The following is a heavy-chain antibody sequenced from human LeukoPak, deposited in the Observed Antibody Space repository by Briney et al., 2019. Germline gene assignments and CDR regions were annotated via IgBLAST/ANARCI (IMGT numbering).Heavy chain of an antibody. CDR2: ISYDGSNK. CDR3: AKGNPDTGYYFDY. Sequence: GGSLRLSCAASGFTFSDHYMTWIRQAPGKGLEWVAVISYDGSNKYYADSVKGRFTISRDNSKNTLYLQMNSLRAEDTAVYYCAKGNPDTGYYFDYWGQGTLVTVSS. J-gene: IGHJ4*02. CDR1: GFTFSDHY. V-gene: IGHV3-30*18. D-gene: IGHD5-18*01.